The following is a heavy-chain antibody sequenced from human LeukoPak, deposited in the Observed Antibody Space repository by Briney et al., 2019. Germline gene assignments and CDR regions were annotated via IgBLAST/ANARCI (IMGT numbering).Heavy chain of an antibody. V-gene: IGHV1-69*13. CDR3: VRYGAGSGGFDY. CDR2: IIPIFGTA. Sequence: SVKVSCKASGGTFSSYAISWVRQAPGQGLEWMGGIIPIFGTANYAQKFQGRVTITAYESKRTASMDLSSLGSEDTAVYYCVRYGAGSGGFDYWGQGTLVTVSS. J-gene: IGHJ4*02. CDR1: GGTFSSYA. D-gene: IGHD3-10*01.